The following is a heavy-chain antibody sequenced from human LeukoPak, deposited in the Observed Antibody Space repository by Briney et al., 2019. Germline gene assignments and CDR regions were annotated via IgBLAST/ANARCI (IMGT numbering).Heavy chain of an antibody. V-gene: IGHV3-7*03. CDR1: GFTFSRYW. Sequence: GGSLRLSCAASGFTFSRYWMSWVRQAPGKGLEWVANIKQDGSEKYYVDSVKGRFTISRDNVKNSLYLQMNSLRAEDTAVYYCAREPTIFGVVIPPDYWGQGTLVTVSS. J-gene: IGHJ4*02. CDR2: IKQDGSEK. D-gene: IGHD3-3*01. CDR3: AREPTIFGVVIPPDY.